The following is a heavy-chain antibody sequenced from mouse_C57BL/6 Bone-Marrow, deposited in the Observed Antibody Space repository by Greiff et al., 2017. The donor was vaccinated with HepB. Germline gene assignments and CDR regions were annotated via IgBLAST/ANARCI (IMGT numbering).Heavy chain of an antibody. V-gene: IGHV1-54*01. Sequence: VQLQESGAELMKPGASVKLSCKATGYTFTGYWIEWVKQRPGQGLEWIGVINPGSGGTNYNEKFKGKATLTADKSSSTAYMQLSSLTSEDSAVYFCARGGGYDWFAYWGQGTLVTVSA. CDR3: ARGGGYDWFAY. CDR2: INPGSGGT. D-gene: IGHD2-2*01. J-gene: IGHJ3*01. CDR1: GYTFTGYW.